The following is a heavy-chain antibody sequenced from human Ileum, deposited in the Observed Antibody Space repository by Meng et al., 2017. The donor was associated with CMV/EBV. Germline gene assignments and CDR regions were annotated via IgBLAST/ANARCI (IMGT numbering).Heavy chain of an antibody. Sequence: GESLKISCAASGFTFNTSAIHWVRQAPGKGLEWVAVISYDGNNKYYADSVKGRFTISRDNSKNTLYLQMNSLRADDTAVYYCARAISCFCRWFDPWGQGTLVTVSS. CDR2: ISYDGNNK. J-gene: IGHJ5*02. D-gene: IGHD3-3*01. CDR3: ARAISCFCRWFDP. V-gene: IGHV3-30-3*01. CDR1: GFTFNTSA.